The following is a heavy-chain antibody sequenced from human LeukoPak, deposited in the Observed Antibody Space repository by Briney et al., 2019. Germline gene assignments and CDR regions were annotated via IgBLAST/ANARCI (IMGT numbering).Heavy chain of an antibody. D-gene: IGHD3-9*01. CDR3: ARTISYYDVLTGPPDY. CDR1: GGSISNSGYY. CDR2: IYYSGST. Sequence: PSETLSLTCTVSGGSISNSGYYWGWIRQPPGKGPEWIGTIYYSGSTYYNPSLKSRVTISVDTSENQFSLKLSSVTAADTAVYYCARTISYYDVLTGPPDYWGQGTLVTVSS. V-gene: IGHV4-39*01. J-gene: IGHJ4*02.